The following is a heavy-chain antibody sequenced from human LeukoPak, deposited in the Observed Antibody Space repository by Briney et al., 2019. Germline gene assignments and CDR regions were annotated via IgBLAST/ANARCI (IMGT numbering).Heavy chain of an antibody. Sequence: GGSLRLSCAASGFTFSSYGIHWVRQAPGKWLEWVALISSNGRNKDYADSVKGRFTISRDNSKNTLYLQMNSLRAEDTAVYYCARPMYYYDSSGSLAVWGQGTTVTVTS. CDR1: GFTFSSYG. D-gene: IGHD3-22*01. J-gene: IGHJ6*02. CDR3: ARPMYYYDSSGSLAV. CDR2: ISSNGRNK. V-gene: IGHV3-30*04.